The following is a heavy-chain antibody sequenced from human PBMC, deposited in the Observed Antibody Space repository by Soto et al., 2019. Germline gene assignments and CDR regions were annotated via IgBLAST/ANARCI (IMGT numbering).Heavy chain of an antibody. CDR1: GGTFSSFG. D-gene: IGHD5-12*01. V-gene: IGHV1-69*13. Sequence: SVKVSCKASGGTFSSFGISWVRQAPGQGLEWMGGIIPVFGRPNYAQRFRGRLTITADESTNTGYMELIDLRSEDTAVYYCAREGSGYNFWGQGTQVTVS. CDR2: IIPVFGRP. CDR3: AREGSGYNF. J-gene: IGHJ1*01.